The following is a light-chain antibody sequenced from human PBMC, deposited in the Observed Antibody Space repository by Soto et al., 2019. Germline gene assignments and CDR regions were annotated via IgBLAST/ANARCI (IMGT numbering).Light chain of an antibody. J-gene: IGLJ2*01. V-gene: IGLV1-44*01. Sequence: QSVLTQPPSASGTPGQRVTISCSGRSSNIGANPINWYQQLPGTAPKLLIYNNDQRPSGVPDRFSASKSGTSASLAISGPQSEDEADYYCEAWDDSLYGAVLGGGTKVTVL. CDR2: NND. CDR3: EAWDDSLYGAV. CDR1: SSNIGANP.